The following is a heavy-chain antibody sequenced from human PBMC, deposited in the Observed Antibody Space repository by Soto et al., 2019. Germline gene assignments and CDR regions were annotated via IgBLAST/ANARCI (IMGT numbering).Heavy chain of an antibody. J-gene: IGHJ4*02. CDR2: IIPILGIA. CDR1: GGTFSSYT. V-gene: IGHV1-69*02. CDR3: ARSYGDYLDY. Sequence: QVQLVQSGAEVKKPGSSVKVSCKASGGTFSSYTISWVRQAPGQGLEWIGRIIPILGIANYAQKFQGRVTITADKSTSTAYMELSSLRSEDTAVYYCARSYGDYLDYWGQGTLVTVSS. D-gene: IGHD4-17*01.